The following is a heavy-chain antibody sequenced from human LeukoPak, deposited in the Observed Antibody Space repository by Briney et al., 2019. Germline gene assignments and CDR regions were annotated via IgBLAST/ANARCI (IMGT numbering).Heavy chain of an antibody. Sequence: ASVRVSRKASGYAFTGYDINWVRQATGQGLEWMGWMNPNTGDTGYAQNFQGRLTMTRNTSIDTAYMELSGLRSEDTAIYYCTRGSLSGSSRDYWGQGTLVTVSS. CDR2: MNPNTGDT. CDR3: TRGSLSGSSRDY. V-gene: IGHV1-8*01. CDR1: GYAFTGYD. D-gene: IGHD1-26*01. J-gene: IGHJ4*02.